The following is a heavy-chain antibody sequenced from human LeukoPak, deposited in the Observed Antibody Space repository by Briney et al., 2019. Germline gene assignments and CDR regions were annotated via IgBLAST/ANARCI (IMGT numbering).Heavy chain of an antibody. Sequence: SETLSLTCTVSGGSISSYYWSWIRQPARKGLEWIGRIYTSGSTNYNPSLKSRVTMSLDTSKNQFSLKLTSVTAADTAVYYCARDLVAVYNWFDPWGQGTLVTVSS. D-gene: IGHD2-15*01. CDR2: IYTSGST. CDR1: GGSISSYY. CDR3: ARDLVAVYNWFDP. J-gene: IGHJ5*02. V-gene: IGHV4-4*07.